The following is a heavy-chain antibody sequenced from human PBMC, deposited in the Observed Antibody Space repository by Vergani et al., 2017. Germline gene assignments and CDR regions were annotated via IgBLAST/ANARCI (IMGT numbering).Heavy chain of an antibody. CDR1: GFTFSSYW. V-gene: IGHV3-7*03. CDR3: VSEFWSGYSRATNWYCDL. CDR2: IKQDGSEK. D-gene: IGHD3-3*01. J-gene: IGHJ2*01. Sequence: EVQLVESGGGLVQPGGSLRLSCAASGFTFSSYWMSWVRPAPGKGLEWVANIKQDGSEKYYVDSVKGRFTISRDNAKNSLYLQMNSLRAEDTAVYYCVSEFWSGYSRATNWYCDLWGRGTLVAVSS.